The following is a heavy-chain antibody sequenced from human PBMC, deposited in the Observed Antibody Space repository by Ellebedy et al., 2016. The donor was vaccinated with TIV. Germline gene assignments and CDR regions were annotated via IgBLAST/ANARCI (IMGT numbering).Heavy chain of an antibody. J-gene: IGHJ4*02. Sequence: GESLKISCAASGFTFSSYEMNWVRQAPGKGLEWVSYISSGGSSIYYADSVRGRFTISRDDAKNSLYLQLNSLRAEDTDVYYCARGDSHGNYYEFADYWGQGTLVTVSS. V-gene: IGHV3-48*03. D-gene: IGHD3-22*01. CDR3: ARGDSHGNYYEFADY. CDR2: ISSGGSSI. CDR1: GFTFSSYE.